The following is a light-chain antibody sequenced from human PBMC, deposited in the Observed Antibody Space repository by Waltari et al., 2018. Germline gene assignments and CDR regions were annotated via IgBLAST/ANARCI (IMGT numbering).Light chain of an antibody. V-gene: IGKV2-28*01. Sequence: QCRLQINGSNLVDWYLLKPGQSTQLLFCLGSNRAAGVPDRFSGSGSGTYFTLKTSRVEAEDVGDYCCRQSLQAVWTFGQGTKVEIK. CDR2: LGS. CDR1: QCRLQINGSNL. J-gene: IGKJ1*01. CDR3: RQSLQAVWT.